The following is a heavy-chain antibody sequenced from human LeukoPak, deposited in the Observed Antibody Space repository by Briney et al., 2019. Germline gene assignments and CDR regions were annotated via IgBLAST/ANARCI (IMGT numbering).Heavy chain of an antibody. D-gene: IGHD6-13*01. V-gene: IGHV3-23*01. Sequence: GGSLRLSCAASGFTFSSYGMHWVRQAPGKGLEWVSAISGSGGSTYYADSVKGRFTISRDNSKNTLYLQMNSLRAEDTAVYYCAKVMAAAATHFDYWGQGTLVTVSS. CDR2: ISGSGGST. CDR1: GFTFSSYG. CDR3: AKVMAAAATHFDY. J-gene: IGHJ4*02.